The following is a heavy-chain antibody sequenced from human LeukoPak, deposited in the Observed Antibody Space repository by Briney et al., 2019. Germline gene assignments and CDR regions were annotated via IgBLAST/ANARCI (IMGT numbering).Heavy chain of an antibody. CDR3: ARETIFGISMKDY. V-gene: IGHV1-2*02. J-gene: IGHJ4*02. D-gene: IGHD3-3*01. Sequence: ASVKVSCKASGYTFTGYYMHWVRQAPGQGLEWVGWINPNNGGTNYAQKFQGGVTMTTDTSISTAYMELSRLRSDDTAVYYCARETIFGISMKDYWGQGTLVTVSS. CDR2: INPNNGGT. CDR1: GYTFTGYY.